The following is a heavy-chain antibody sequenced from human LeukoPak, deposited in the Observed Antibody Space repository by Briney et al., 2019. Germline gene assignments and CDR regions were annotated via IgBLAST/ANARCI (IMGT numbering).Heavy chain of an antibody. CDR2: IYTSGST. Sequence: PSETLCLTCTVSGGSISSGSYYWSWIRQPAGKGLEWIGRIYTSGSTNYNPSLKSRVTISVDTSKNQFSLKLSSVTAADTAVYYCALAAAVNAFDIWGQGTMVTVSS. CDR1: GGSISSGSYY. J-gene: IGHJ3*02. D-gene: IGHD6-25*01. V-gene: IGHV4-61*02. CDR3: ALAAAVNAFDI.